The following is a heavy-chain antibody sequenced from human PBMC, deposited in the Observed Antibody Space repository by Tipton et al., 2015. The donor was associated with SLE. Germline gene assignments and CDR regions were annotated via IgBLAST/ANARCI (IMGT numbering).Heavy chain of an antibody. CDR3: TRDSSISTGGDYFDC. Sequence: GLVKPSQTLSLTCAISGDSISSNSAAWNWIRQSPSRGLEWLGRTYYRSRWYRDYAVSVKSRISIDADTSKNQISLQLNSVTPEDTAVYYCTRDSSISTGGDYFDCWGQGTLVTVSS. D-gene: IGHD6-13*01. CDR2: TYYRSRWYR. J-gene: IGHJ4*02. CDR1: GDSISSNSAA. V-gene: IGHV6-1*01.